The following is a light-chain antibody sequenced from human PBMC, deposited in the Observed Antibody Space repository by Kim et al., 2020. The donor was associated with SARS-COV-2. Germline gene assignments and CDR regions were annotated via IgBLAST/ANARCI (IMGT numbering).Light chain of an antibody. J-gene: IGKJ1*01. CDR1: QGISSY. V-gene: IGKV1-8*01. Sequence: AIRITQSPSSLSASTGDRVTITCRASQGISSYLAWYQQKPGKAPKLLIYAASTLQSGVPSRFSGSVSGTDFTLTISCLQSEDFATYYCQQYYSYPRTFGKGTKVDI. CDR2: AAS. CDR3: QQYYSYPRT.